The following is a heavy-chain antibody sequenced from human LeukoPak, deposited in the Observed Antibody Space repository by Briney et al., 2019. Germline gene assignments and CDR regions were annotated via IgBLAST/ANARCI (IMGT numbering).Heavy chain of an antibody. J-gene: IGHJ4*02. V-gene: IGHV3-7*01. Sequence: PGGSLRLSCAASGFTFSSYWMSWVRQAPGKGLEWVANIKQDGSEKYYMDSVKGRFTISRDNAKNSLYLQMNSLRADDTAVYYCGFSSSGWAGLDYWGQGTLVTVSS. CDR2: IKQDGSEK. D-gene: IGHD6-19*01. CDR1: GFTFSSYW. CDR3: GFSSSGWAGLDY.